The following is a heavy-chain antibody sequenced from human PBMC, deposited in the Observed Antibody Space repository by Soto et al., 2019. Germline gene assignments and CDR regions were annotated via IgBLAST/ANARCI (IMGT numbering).Heavy chain of an antibody. CDR3: ARGRGTYYYGMDV. Sequence: PSETLSLTCTVSGGSISSGGYYWIWIRQHPGKGLERIGYIYYIGSTYFNPYLKTRVTISVDTSKNQFSLKLSSVTAADTAVYYCARGRGTYYYGMDVWVQGTTVTVSS. V-gene: IGHV4-31*03. CDR1: GGSISSGGYY. J-gene: IGHJ6*02. CDR2: IYYIGST.